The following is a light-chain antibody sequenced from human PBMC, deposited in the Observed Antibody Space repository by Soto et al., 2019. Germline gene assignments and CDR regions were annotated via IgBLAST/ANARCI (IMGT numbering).Light chain of an antibody. Sequence: EIVLTQSPATLSLSPGERATLSCRASQSVSIYLAWYQHKPGQAPRLLIFDASKRDTGIPARFSGSGSGTDFTLTISSLEPEDFAVYYCQQRYNWPRFTFGPGTKVDIK. J-gene: IGKJ3*01. CDR3: QQRYNWPRFT. CDR1: QSVSIY. V-gene: IGKV3-11*01. CDR2: DAS.